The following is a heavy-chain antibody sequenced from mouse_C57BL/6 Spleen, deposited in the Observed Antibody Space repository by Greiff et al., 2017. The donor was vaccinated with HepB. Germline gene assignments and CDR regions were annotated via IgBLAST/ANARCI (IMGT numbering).Heavy chain of an antibody. CDR3: ARRKDYDYVWVAY. J-gene: IGHJ3*01. Sequence: EVQLQQSGAELVKPGASVKLSCTASGFNIKDYYMHWVKQRTEQGLEWIGRIDPEDGGTKYAPKFQGKATITADTSSNTAYLQLSSLTSADTAVYYCARRKDYDYVWVAYWGQGTLVTVSA. CDR1: GFNIKDYY. D-gene: IGHD2-4*01. CDR2: IDPEDGGT. V-gene: IGHV14-2*01.